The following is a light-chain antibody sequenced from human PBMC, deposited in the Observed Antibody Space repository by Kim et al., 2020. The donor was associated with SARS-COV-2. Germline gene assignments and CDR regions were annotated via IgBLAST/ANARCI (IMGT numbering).Light chain of an antibody. CDR3: MQGTHWPLT. CDR1: QSLVYNDGDTY. V-gene: IGKV2-30*01. Sequence: SASISCKSSQSLVYNDGDTYLNWLYQRPGQSPRRLIYKVSSRDSGVPDRFSGSGSGTDFTLTISTVEAEDVGVYYCMQGTHWPLTFGQGTRLEIK. CDR2: KVS. J-gene: IGKJ5*01.